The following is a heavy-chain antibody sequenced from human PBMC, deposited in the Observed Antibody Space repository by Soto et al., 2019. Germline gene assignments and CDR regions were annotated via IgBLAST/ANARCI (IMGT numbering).Heavy chain of an antibody. CDR3: ARGFYYGSGTLGY. D-gene: IGHD3-10*01. CDR2: INHSGST. J-gene: IGHJ4*02. CDR1: GGSFSGYY. Sequence: QVQLQQWGAGLLKPSETLSLTCAVYGGSFSGYYWSWIRQPPGKGLEWIGEINHSGSTNYNPSLKSRVTMSVDTSKNQFSLKLSSVTAADTAVYYCARGFYYGSGTLGYWGQGTLVTVSS. V-gene: IGHV4-34*01.